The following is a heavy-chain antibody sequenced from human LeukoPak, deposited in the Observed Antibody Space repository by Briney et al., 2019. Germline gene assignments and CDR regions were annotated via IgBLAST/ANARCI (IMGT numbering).Heavy chain of an antibody. Sequence: ASVKVSCKASGYTFSSYVINWVRQAPGQGLEWMGRISPYNGNTNYAQTLQGRVTMTTDKSPSTAYMELSSLRSEDTAVYYCASRDSSGYYYDAFDIWGQGTMVTVSS. J-gene: IGHJ3*02. CDR1: GYTFSSYV. CDR2: ISPYNGNT. CDR3: ASRDSSGYYYDAFDI. D-gene: IGHD3-22*01. V-gene: IGHV1-18*01.